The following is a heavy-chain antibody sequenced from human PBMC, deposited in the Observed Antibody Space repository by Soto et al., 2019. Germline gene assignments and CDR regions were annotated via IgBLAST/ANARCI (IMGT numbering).Heavy chain of an antibody. CDR3: AKASSAAVAATSAFDY. J-gene: IGHJ4*02. D-gene: IGHD6-19*01. CDR2: LTWNSDNI. Sequence: EVQLVESGGGLIQPGKSLRLSCAASGFTFDDYAMHWVRQAPGKGLEWVSGLTWNSDNIAYADSVKGRFTISRDNAKNSLYLQMDSLRAEDTALYYCAKASSAAVAATSAFDYWCQGTLVTVSS. CDR1: GFTFDDYA. V-gene: IGHV3-9*01.